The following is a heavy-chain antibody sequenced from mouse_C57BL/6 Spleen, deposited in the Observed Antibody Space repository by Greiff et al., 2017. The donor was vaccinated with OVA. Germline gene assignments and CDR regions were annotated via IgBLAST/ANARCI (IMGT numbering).Heavy chain of an antibody. CDR1: GYSITSGYY. CDR2: ISYDGSN. CDR3: ARRGITTVVAFDY. J-gene: IGHJ2*01. V-gene: IGHV3-6*01. D-gene: IGHD1-1*01. Sequence: VQLKESGPGLVKPSQSLSLTCSVTGYSITSGYYWNWIRQFPGNKLEWMGYISYDGSNNYNPSLKKRISITRDTSKNQFFLKLTSGTTEDTATYYCARRGITTVVAFDYWGQGTTLTVSS.